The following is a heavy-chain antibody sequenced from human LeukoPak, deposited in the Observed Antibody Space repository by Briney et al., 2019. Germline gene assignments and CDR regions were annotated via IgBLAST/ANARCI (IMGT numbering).Heavy chain of an antibody. Sequence: GGSLRLSCAASGFTFSSYSMSWVRQAPGKGLEWVSAISGSGTSTYYADSVKGRFTISRDNSKNTLYLQMNSLRAEDTAVYYCAKSSIFYDSSGYYVGEKYYFDYWGQGTLVTVSS. J-gene: IGHJ4*02. CDR1: GFTFSSYS. V-gene: IGHV3-23*01. D-gene: IGHD3-22*01. CDR2: ISGSGTST. CDR3: AKSSIFYDSSGYYVGEKYYFDY.